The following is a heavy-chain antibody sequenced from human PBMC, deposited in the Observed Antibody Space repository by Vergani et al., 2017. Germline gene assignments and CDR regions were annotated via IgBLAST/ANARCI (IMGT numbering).Heavy chain of an antibody. Sequence: QVQLVQSGAEVKKPGASVKVSCKASGYTFTSYGISWVRQAPGQGLEWMGWISAYNGNTNYAQKLQGRVTMTTDTSTRTSYMELRSLRSDDTAVYYCARERNIVVVVAATPAYYYYGMDVWGQGTTVTVSS. J-gene: IGHJ6*02. CDR1: GYTFTSYG. CDR2: ISAYNGNT. CDR3: ARERNIVVVVAATPAYYYYGMDV. D-gene: IGHD2-15*01. V-gene: IGHV1-18*01.